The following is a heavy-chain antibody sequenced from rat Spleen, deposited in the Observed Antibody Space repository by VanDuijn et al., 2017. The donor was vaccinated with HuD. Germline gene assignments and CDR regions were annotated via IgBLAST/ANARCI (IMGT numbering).Heavy chain of an antibody. CDR1: GFTFSTFP. J-gene: IGHJ3*01. Sequence: EVQLVESGGGLVQPGRSLKLSCAPSGFTFSTFPMAWVRQAPKMGLEWVASISSGGGDTYYPDSVRGRFTISRDNAKSTLYLQMDSLRSEDTASYYCERHGLYNIYGWFAYWGQGPLVTVYS. CDR3: ERHGLYNIYGWFAY. V-gene: IGHV5-25*01. CDR2: ISSGGGDT. D-gene: IGHD1-10*01.